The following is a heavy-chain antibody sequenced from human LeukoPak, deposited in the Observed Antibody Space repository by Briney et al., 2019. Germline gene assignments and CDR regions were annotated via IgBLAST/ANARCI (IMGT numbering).Heavy chain of an antibody. CDR2: ISGSGGST. Sequence: PGGSLRLSCAASEFTFSSYDMSWVRQAPGKGLEWVSAISGSGGSTYYADSVKGRFTISRDNSEKKLYLQMNSLRAEDTAVYYCAKDRHAPGRYCSSTSCLPFDPWGQGTLVTVSS. CDR3: AKDRHAPGRYCSSTSCLPFDP. D-gene: IGHD2-2*01. J-gene: IGHJ5*02. CDR1: EFTFSSYD. V-gene: IGHV3-23*01.